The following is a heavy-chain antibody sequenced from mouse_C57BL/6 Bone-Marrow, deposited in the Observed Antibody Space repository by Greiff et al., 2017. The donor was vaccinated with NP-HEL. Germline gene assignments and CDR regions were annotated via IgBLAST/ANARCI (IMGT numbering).Heavy chain of an antibody. V-gene: IGHV6-6*01. CDR2: IRNKANNHAT. CDR3: NWEDY. Sequence: EVKLMESGGGLVQPGGSMKLSCAASGFTFSDAWMDWVRQSPEKGLEWVADIRNKANNHATYYAESVKGRFTISRDDSKSSVYLQMNSVRAEDTGIYYCNWEDYWGQGTTLTVSS. J-gene: IGHJ2*01. CDR1: GFTFSDAW.